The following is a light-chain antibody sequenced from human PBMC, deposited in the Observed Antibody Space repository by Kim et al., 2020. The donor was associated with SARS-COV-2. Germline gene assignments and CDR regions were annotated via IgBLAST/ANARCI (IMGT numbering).Light chain of an antibody. J-gene: IGLJ1*01. CDR2: DVS. CDR1: SSDVGDYNC. Sequence: GQSISISCTGISSDVGDYNCVSWYRHHPGKAPELLIYDVSRRPFGLSDRLTGSKSGNTASLTISGLQTEDEGDYYCSSCTIGSAYVFGTGTKVTVL. V-gene: IGLV2-14*03. CDR3: SSCTIGSAYV.